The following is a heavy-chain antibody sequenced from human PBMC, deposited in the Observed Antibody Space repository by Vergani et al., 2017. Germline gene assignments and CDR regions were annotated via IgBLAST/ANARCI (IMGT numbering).Heavy chain of an antibody. D-gene: IGHD3-9*01. J-gene: IGHJ5*02. CDR1: GGSISSGGYY. CDR2: TYYSGST. CDR3: ASSGYIFNWFDP. V-gene: IGHV4-31*03. Sequence: QVQLQESGPGLVTPSQTLSLTCTVSGGSISSGGYYWSWIRQHPGKGLEWIGYTYYSGSTYYNPSLKSRVTIAVDTSKNQFSLKLSSVTAADTAVYYCASSGYIFNWFDPWGQGTLVTVSS.